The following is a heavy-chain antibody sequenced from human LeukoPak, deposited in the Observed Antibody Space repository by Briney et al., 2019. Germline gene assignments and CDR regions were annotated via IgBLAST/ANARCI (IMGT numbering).Heavy chain of an antibody. CDR2: ISGSGGST. J-gene: IGHJ4*02. Sequence: RGSLRLSCAASGFTFSSYAMSWVRQAPGKGLEWVSTISGSGGSTYYADSVKGRFTISRDNSKNTLYLQMNSLRAEDTAAYYCEKGEYSSSRYYFDYWGQGTLVTVSS. D-gene: IGHD6-6*01. V-gene: IGHV3-23*01. CDR3: EKGEYSSSRYYFDY. CDR1: GFTFSSYA.